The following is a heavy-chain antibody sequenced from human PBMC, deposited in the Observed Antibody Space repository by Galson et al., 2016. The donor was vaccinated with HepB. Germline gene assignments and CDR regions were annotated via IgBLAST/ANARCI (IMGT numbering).Heavy chain of an antibody. V-gene: IGHV3-48*02. CDR2: ISSSSSSI. CDR3: SSSPAKDAFDF. J-gene: IGHJ3*01. D-gene: IGHD6-6*01. Sequence: SLRLSCAASGFPFIIYSMNWVRQAPGKGLEWVSYISSSSSSIYYADSVKGRFTISRDNAKNSLYLQMNSLRDADTAVYYCSSSPAKDAFDFWGQGTMVTVSS. CDR1: GFPFIIYS.